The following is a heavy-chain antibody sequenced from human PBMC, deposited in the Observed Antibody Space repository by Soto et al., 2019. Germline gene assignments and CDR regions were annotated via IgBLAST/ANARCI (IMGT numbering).Heavy chain of an antibody. CDR2: IYRGGGT. D-gene: IGHD5-18*01. CDR3: ARRDDSETFDI. J-gene: IGHJ3*02. CDR1: GLSVTANY. Sequence: EVQLVESGGGLIQPGGSLRLICAASGLSVTANYMTWVRQAPGKGLEWLSIIYRGGGTYYADSLKGRAIISRDGSRNMVFLQMNSLTAEDAGVYYCARRDDSETFDIWGHGTVVNVSS. V-gene: IGHV3-53*01.